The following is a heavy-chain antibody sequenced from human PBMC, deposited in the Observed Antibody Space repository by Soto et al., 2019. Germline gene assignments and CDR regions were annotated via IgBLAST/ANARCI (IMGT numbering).Heavy chain of an antibody. CDR3: AMQGDIVLMVYAIGFDP. J-gene: IGHJ5*02. Sequence: ASETLSLTCAVSGYSISSGYYWGWIRQPPGKGLEWIGSIYHSGSTYYNPSLKSRVTISVDTSKNQFSLKLSSVTAADTAVYYCAMQGDIVLMVYAIGFDPCGQGTLVTVSS. D-gene: IGHD2-8*01. V-gene: IGHV4-38-2*01. CDR1: GYSISSGYY. CDR2: IYHSGST.